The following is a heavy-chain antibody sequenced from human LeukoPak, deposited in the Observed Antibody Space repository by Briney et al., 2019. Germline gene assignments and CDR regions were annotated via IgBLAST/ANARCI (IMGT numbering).Heavy chain of an antibody. D-gene: IGHD3-22*01. J-gene: IGHJ4*02. Sequence: PGGSLRLSCTASGVTLSSYAMSWAREAPGKGLEWVSDIYSGGSTYYADAVKGRFTISRDNSKNTLYLQMNSLRAEDTAVYYCARVVYDSSGYDYWGQGTLVTVSS. CDR3: ARVVYDSSGYDY. CDR2: IYSGGST. CDR1: GVTLSSYA. V-gene: IGHV3-53*01.